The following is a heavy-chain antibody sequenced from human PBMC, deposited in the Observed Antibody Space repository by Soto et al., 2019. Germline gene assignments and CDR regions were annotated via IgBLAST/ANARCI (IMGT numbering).Heavy chain of an antibody. J-gene: IGHJ6*03. CDR1: GFTFSNAW. V-gene: IGHV3-15*01. CDR2: IKSKTDGGTT. D-gene: IGHD3-10*01. Sequence: GGSLRLSCAASGFTFSNAWMSWVRQAPGKGLEWVGRIKSKTDGGTTDYAAPVKGRFTISRDDSKNTLYLQMNSLKTEDTAVYYCTTPIFGRTRYYMDVWGKGTTVTVSS. CDR3: TTPIFGRTRYYMDV.